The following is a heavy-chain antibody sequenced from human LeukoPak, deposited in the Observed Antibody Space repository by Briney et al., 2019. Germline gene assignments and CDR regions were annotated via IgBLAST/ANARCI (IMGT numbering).Heavy chain of an antibody. CDR2: IKSKTDGGTT. Sequence: GGSLRLSCAASGFTFSNAWMSWVRQAPGKGLEWVDRIKSKTDGGTTDYAAPVKGRFTISRDDSKNTLYLQMNSLRAEDTAVYYCAKDPDCTSGICYTFFDYWGQGTLVTVSS. CDR1: GFTFSNAW. D-gene: IGHD2-8*01. CDR3: AKDPDCTSGICYTFFDY. J-gene: IGHJ4*02. V-gene: IGHV3-15*01.